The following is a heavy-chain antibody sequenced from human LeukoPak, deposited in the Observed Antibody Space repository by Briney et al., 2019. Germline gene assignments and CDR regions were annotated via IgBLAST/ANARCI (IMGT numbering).Heavy chain of an antibody. D-gene: IGHD4-23*01. CDR3: ARLRVAGGNGGYFDY. CDR2: INPNSGGT. CDR1: GYTFTGYY. J-gene: IGHJ4*02. V-gene: IGHV1-2*06. Sequence: ASVKVSCKASGYTFTGYYMHWVRQAPGQGLEWMGRINPNSGGTNYAQKFQGRVTMTRDTSISTAYMELSRPRSDDTAVYYCARLRVAGGNGGYFDYWGQGTLVTVSS.